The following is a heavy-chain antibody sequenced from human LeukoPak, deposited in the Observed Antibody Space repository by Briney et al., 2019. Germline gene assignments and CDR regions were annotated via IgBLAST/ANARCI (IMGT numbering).Heavy chain of an antibody. CDR2: ISYDGSNK. CDR1: GFTVSSNY. D-gene: IGHD6-6*01. CDR3: AREGRAARPFDY. J-gene: IGHJ4*02. Sequence: GGSLRLSCAASGFTVSSNYMSWVRQAPGKGLEWVAVISYDGSNKYYADSVKGRFTISRDNSKNTLYLQMNSLRAEDTAVYYCAREGRAARPFDYWGQGTLVTVSS. V-gene: IGHV3-30*03.